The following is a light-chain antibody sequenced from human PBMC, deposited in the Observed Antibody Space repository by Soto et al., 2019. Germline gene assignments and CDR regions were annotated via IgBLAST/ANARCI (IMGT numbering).Light chain of an antibody. V-gene: IGLV1-44*01. CDR1: GSNIGSNS. Sequence: QPVLTQSPSASGTPGERVTISCSGSGSNIGSNSVNWYQQVSGTAPKLLIYSNNQRPSGVPDRFSGSKSGTSASLVISGLQSEDDTDYYCAAWDDSLNGPVFGGGTKLTVL. CDR2: SNN. J-gene: IGLJ3*02. CDR3: AAWDDSLNGPV.